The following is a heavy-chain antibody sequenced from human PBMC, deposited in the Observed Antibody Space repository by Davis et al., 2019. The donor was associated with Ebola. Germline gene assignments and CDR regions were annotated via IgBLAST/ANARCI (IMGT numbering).Heavy chain of an antibody. D-gene: IGHD1/OR15-1a*01. Sequence: SETLSLTCTVSGGSISAYYWSWIRQPPGKELEWIGYIYHSGSTNYNPSLKSRVTMLLDRSKAQFSLKLRSVTAADTAVYFCARHPGGNNYDPWSYYFDYWGLGLLVTVSS. CDR3: ARHPGGNNYDPWSYYFDY. CDR1: GGSISAYY. CDR2: IYHSGST. J-gene: IGHJ4*02. V-gene: IGHV4-59*08.